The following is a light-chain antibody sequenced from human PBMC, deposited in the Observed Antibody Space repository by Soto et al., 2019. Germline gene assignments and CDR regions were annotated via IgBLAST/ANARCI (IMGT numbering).Light chain of an antibody. Sequence: DIQLTQSPSFLSASVGDRVTITCRASQGIRSYLAWYQQRPGKAPELLIYGASTLRPGGASRFSGSGSGTEFTLTISGLHPDDFATYYCQQYESYSATFGPGTRVDLK. CDR2: GAS. V-gene: IGKV1-9*01. CDR3: QQYESYSAT. CDR1: QGIRSY. J-gene: IGKJ1*01.